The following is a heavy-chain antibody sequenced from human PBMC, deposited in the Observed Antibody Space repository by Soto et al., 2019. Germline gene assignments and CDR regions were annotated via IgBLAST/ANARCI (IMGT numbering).Heavy chain of an antibody. CDR2: ISSSSSYI. J-gene: IGHJ4*02. CDR3: VERAIPDYDLMRGYDY. Sequence: GGSLRISCAASGFTFSSYSMNWVRQAPGKGLEWVSSISSSSSYIYYADAVKVRFTIARDNAKNSMYLQMNSLRAAATAEYSCVERAIPDYDLMRGYDYWCQGTLVTVSS. V-gene: IGHV3-21*03. D-gene: IGHD3-3*01. CDR1: GFTFSSYS.